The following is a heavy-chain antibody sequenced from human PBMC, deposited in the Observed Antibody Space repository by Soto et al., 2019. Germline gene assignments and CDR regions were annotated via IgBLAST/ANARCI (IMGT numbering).Heavy chain of an antibody. CDR1: GLTVTDKEY. Sequence: DVQLVESGGGLIQPGGSLRLSCAASGLTVTDKEYVAWVRQAPGKGLEGVSVVYDTDGIYYADSVKGRFTSSRDNSKTLVDLEMNSLTPDDTAVYYCATWRLREHAYDIWGLGTTVTVSS. V-gene: IGHV3-53*01. J-gene: IGHJ3*02. CDR2: VYDTDGI. CDR3: ATWRLREHAYDI. D-gene: IGHD4-17*01.